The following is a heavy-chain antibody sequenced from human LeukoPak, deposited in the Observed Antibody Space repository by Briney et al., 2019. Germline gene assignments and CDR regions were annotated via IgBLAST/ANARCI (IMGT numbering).Heavy chain of an antibody. CDR2: ISYDGSNK. Sequence: QPGRSLRLSCAASGFTFSSYGMHWVRQAPGKGLEWVAVISYDGSNKYYADSVKGRFTISRDNSKNTLYLQMNSLRAEDTAVYYCAKDLLRFQSRGSVSDYWGQGTLVTVSS. CDR1: GFTFSSYG. V-gene: IGHV3-30*18. D-gene: IGHD1-26*01. CDR3: AKDLLRFQSRGSVSDY. J-gene: IGHJ4*02.